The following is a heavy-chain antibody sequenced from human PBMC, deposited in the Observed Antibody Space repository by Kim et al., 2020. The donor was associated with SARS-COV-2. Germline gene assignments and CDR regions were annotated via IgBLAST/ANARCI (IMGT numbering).Heavy chain of an antibody. Sequence: ASVKVSCKASGYTFTSYAMNWVRQAPGQGLEWMGWINTNTGNPTYAQGFTGRFVFSLDTSVSTAYLQISSLKAEDTAVYYCARVGNTMIRDGFDIWGQGTMVTVSS. CDR3: ARVGNTMIRDGFDI. CDR2: INTNTGNP. CDR1: GYTFTSYA. D-gene: IGHD3-22*01. J-gene: IGHJ3*02. V-gene: IGHV7-4-1*02.